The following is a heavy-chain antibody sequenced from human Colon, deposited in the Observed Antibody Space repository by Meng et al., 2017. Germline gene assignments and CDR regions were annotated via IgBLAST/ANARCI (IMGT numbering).Heavy chain of an antibody. CDR3: TIYRSGHI. CDR2: IRSKANSFAT. D-gene: IGHD6-19*01. J-gene: IGHJ3*02. CDR1: GVTLSGSD. Sequence: GQRVGAGGGLVQPGESLKLSCAVSGVTLSGSDIHWVRQASGRGLEWVGRIRSKANSFATAYPPSLKGRFTVSRDDSKNTAYLQMDSLILEDTAMYYCTIYRSGHIWGQGTMVTVSS. V-gene: IGHV3-73*02.